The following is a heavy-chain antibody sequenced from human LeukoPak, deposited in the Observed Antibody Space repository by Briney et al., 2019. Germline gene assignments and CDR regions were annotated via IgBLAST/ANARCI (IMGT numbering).Heavy chain of an antibody. CDR1: GGTFSSYA. Sequence: GASVKVSCKASGGTFSSYAISWVRQAPGQGLEWMGGIIPIFGTANYAQKFQGRVTITADESTSTAYMELSSLRSEDTAVYYCARCNYRYYYYYMDVWGKGTTVTVSS. D-gene: IGHD4-11*01. CDR3: ARCNYRYYYYYMDV. V-gene: IGHV1-69*13. J-gene: IGHJ6*03. CDR2: IIPIFGTA.